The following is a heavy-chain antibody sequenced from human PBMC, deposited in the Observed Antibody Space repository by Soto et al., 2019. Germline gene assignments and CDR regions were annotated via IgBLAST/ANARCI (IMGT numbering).Heavy chain of an antibody. Sequence: EVQLLXSGGTLVQVGGSLRLSCVASGFSFSNYAVTWVRQAPGKGLEWVSAISGSGAGTYYADSVKGRFXXSXXXSKXXXXXXXXXXXXXXXXXXXXXXXXXXXSNXVGNXXDVWGQGTTVIVS. D-gene: IGHD1-26*01. CDR2: ISGSGAGT. J-gene: IGHJ6*02. CDR1: GFSFSNYA. V-gene: IGHV3-23*01. CDR3: XXXXXXXSNXVGNXXDV.